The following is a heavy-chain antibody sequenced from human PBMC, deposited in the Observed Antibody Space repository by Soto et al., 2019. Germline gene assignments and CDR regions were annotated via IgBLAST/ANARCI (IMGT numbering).Heavy chain of an antibody. CDR1: GFTFSNAW. V-gene: IGHV3-15*07. J-gene: IGHJ4*02. Sequence: GGSLRLSCAASGFTFSNAWMNWVRQAPGKGLEWVGRIKSKTDGGTTDYAAPVKGRFTISRDDSKNTLYLQMNSLKTEDTAVYYCTPYKGAMVSRLSYWGQGTLVTVSS. CDR3: TPYKGAMVSRLSY. CDR2: IKSKTDGGTT. D-gene: IGHD5-18*01.